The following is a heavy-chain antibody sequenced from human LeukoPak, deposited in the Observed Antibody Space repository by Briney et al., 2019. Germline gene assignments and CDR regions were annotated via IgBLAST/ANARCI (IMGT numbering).Heavy chain of an antibody. D-gene: IGHD3-22*01. CDR3: ARLPRGSSGYYSAYYYYYGMDV. Sequence: SQTLSLTCTVSGGSISGGGYYWSWIRQHPGKGLEWIGYIYYSGSTYYNPSLKSRVTISVDTSKNQFSLKLSSVTAADTAVYYCARLPRGSSGYYSAYYYYYGMDVWGQGTTVTVSS. J-gene: IGHJ6*02. CDR1: GGSISGGGYY. CDR2: IYYSGST. V-gene: IGHV4-31*03.